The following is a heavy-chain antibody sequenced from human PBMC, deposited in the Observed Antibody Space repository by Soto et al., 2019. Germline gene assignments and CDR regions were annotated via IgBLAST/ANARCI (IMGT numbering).Heavy chain of an antibody. CDR1: GFTFSSYA. Sequence: GGSLRLSCAASGFTFSSYAMHWVRQAPGKGLEWVAVISYDGSNKYYADSVKGRFTISRDNSKNTLYLQMNSLRAEDTAVYYCARDRGFPHGWFDPWGQGTLVTVSS. V-gene: IGHV3-30-3*01. J-gene: IGHJ5*02. D-gene: IGHD2-21*01. CDR2: ISYDGSNK. CDR3: ARDRGFPHGWFDP.